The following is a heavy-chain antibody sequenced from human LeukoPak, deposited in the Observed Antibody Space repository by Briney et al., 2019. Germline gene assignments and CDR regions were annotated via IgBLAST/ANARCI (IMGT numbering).Heavy chain of an antibody. V-gene: IGHV3-30*18. CDR3: AKDFPVAGSGFDY. Sequence: GGSLRLSCAASGFTFSSYGMHWVRQAPGKGLEWVAGISYDGSNKYYADSVKGRFTISRDNSKNTLYLQMNSLRAEDTAVYYCAKDFPVAGSGFDYWGQGTLVTVSS. J-gene: IGHJ4*02. CDR1: GFTFSSYG. D-gene: IGHD6-19*01. CDR2: ISYDGSNK.